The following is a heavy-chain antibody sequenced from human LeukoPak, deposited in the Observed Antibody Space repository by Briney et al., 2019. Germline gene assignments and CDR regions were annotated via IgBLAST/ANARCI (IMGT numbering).Heavy chain of an antibody. V-gene: IGHV1-69*13. CDR2: IIPIFGTA. CDR1: GGTFSSYA. D-gene: IGHD2-21*02. Sequence: SVKVSCKASGGTFSSYAISWVRQAPGQGLEWMGGIIPIFGTANYAQKFQGRVTITADESTSTAYMELSSLRSEDTAVYYCARHPPRGVTGGGNFDYWGQGTLVTVSS. J-gene: IGHJ4*02. CDR3: ARHPPRGVTGGGNFDY.